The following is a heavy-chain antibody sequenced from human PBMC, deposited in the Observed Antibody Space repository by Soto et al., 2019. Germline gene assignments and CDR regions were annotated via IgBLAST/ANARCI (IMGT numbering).Heavy chain of an antibody. V-gene: IGHV4-59*12. CDR3: TTDPVTMIVVVPSSG. CDR2: IFYSGST. Sequence: SETLSLTCTVSGGSISSYYWSWIRQPPGKGLEWIGYIFYSGSTNYNPSLKSRVTISVDTSKNQFSLKLSSVTAADTAVYYCTTDPVTMIVVVPSSGWGQGTLVTVSS. CDR1: GGSISSYY. D-gene: IGHD3-22*01. J-gene: IGHJ4*02.